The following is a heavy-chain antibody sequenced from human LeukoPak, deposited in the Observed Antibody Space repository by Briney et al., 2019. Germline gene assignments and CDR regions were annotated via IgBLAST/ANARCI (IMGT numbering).Heavy chain of an antibody. J-gene: IGHJ4*02. CDR3: TTRRY. Sequence: GGSLRLSCAASGFTFSKAWMTWVRQAPGKGLEWVGRIKSKTDGGTTDYAAPVKGRFTTSRDDSRKTLYLQMNSLKSADTAVCYCTTRRYWGQGTLVTVSS. CDR1: GFTFSKAW. CDR2: IKSKTDGGTT. V-gene: IGHV3-15*01.